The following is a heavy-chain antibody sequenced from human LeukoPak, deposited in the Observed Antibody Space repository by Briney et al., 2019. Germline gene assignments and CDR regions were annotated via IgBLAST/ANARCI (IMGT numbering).Heavy chain of an antibody. CDR1: GFTFGDYA. CDR2: IRNKAYGGTT. V-gene: IGHV3-49*04. D-gene: IGHD2-2*01. Sequence: PGGSLRLSCTASGFTFGDYAMSWVRQAPGQGLECVGFIRNKAYGGTTEYAASVKGRFTISRDDSKSIAYLQMNSLKTEDTAVYYCTRDGPTNSPANWFDPWGRGTLVTVSS. J-gene: IGHJ5*02. CDR3: TRDGPTNSPANWFDP.